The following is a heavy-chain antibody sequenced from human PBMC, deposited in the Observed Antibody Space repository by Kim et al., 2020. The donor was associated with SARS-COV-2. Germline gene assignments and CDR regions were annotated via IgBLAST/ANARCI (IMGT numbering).Heavy chain of an antibody. CDR2: I. J-gene: IGHJ4*02. CDR3: GRVLGGRQWVDH. D-gene: IGHD6-19*01. V-gene: IGHV3-11*01. Sequence: IYYTDSMRGRFTFSRDKAKNSLYLQVDSLGADDTAVYYCGRVLGGRQWVDHWGQGPLVTVSS.